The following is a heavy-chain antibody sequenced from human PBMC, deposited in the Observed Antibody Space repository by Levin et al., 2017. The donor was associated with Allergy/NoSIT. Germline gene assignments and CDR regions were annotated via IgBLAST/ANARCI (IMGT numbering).Heavy chain of an antibody. Sequence: ASVKVSCKASGYTFTSYYMHWVRQAPGQGLEWMGIINPSGGSTSYAQKFQGRVTMTRDTSTSTVYMELSSLRSEDTAVYYCARCLGTMIELFDYGMDVWGQGTTVTVSS. CDR3: ARCLGTMIELFDYGMDV. V-gene: IGHV1-46*01. CDR2: INPSGGST. J-gene: IGHJ6*02. D-gene: IGHD3-22*01. CDR1: GYTFTSYY.